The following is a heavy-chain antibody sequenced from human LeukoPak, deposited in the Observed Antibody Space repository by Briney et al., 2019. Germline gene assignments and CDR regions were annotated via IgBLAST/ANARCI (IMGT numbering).Heavy chain of an antibody. CDR1: GFTFSNYY. D-gene: IGHD1-20*01. CDR2: INSDSRDT. J-gene: IGHJ4*02. CDR3: ATFGYNWSLGY. V-gene: IGHV3-74*03. Sequence: PGGSLRLSCAASGFTFSNYYVHWVRQPPGKGLVWVSRINSDSRDTTYVDSVKGRFTISRDNAKNTVYLQMNSLRAEDTAVYYCATFGYNWSLGYWGQGTLVTVSS.